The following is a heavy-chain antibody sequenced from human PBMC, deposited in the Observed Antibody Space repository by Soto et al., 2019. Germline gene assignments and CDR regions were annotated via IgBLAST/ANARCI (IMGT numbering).Heavy chain of an antibody. CDR1: GYTFTTSG. J-gene: IGHJ6*02. V-gene: IGHV1-18*01. CDR2: ISTYNGDT. Sequence: QVKLVQSGPEVRKPGASVKVSCEASGYTFTTSGISWVRQVPGQGLEWMGWISTYNGDTNSAQNFQGRVLMTADTSTGTAYMELMSMKSDDTAVYYCARQGSWPYYYYGLDAWGQGTTVTVSS. D-gene: IGHD1-26*01. CDR3: ARQGSWPYYYYGLDA.